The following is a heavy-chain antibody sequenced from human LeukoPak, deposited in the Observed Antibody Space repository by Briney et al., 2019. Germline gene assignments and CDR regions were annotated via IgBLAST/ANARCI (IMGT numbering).Heavy chain of an antibody. CDR1: GGSISSSSY. J-gene: IGHJ4*02. D-gene: IGHD3-10*01. V-gene: IGHV4-39*01. CDR3: ARRSISMVRGGLDY. Sequence: SETLSLTCTVSGGSISSSSYWGWIRQPPGKGLEWIGSIYYSGSTYYNPSLESRITISVDTSRNQFSLKLRSVTAADTAVYYCARRSISMVRGGLDYWGQGTLVTVSS. CDR2: IYYSGST.